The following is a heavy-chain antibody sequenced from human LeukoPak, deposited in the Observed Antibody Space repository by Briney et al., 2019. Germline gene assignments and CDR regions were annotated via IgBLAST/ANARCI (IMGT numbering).Heavy chain of an antibody. Sequence: PGRSLRLSCAASGFTFSSYGMHWVRQAPGKGLEWVAVISYDGSNKYYAHSVKGRFTISRDNSKNTLYLQMNTLRAEDTAVYYCARGITVKTYWYFDLWGRGTLVTVSS. CDR2: ISYDGSNK. J-gene: IGHJ2*01. CDR3: ARGITVKTYWYFDL. D-gene: IGHD4-17*01. CDR1: GFTFSSYG. V-gene: IGHV3-30*03.